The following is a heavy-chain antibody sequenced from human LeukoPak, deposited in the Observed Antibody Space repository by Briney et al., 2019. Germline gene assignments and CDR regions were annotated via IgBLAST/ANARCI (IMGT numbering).Heavy chain of an antibody. CDR3: SSDSGD. J-gene: IGHJ4*02. Sequence: RASETLSLTCTVSGGSISSSSYYWGWIRQPPGKGLEWIGSIYYSGSTYYNPSLKNRVTISVDTSKNQFSLKLSSVTAADTAVYYCSSDSGDWGQGTLVTVSS. CDR1: GGSISSSSYY. D-gene: IGHD2-21*01. V-gene: IGHV4-39*01. CDR2: IYYSGST.